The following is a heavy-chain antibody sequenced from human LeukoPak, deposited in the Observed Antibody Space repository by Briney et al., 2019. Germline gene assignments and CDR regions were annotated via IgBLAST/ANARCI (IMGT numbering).Heavy chain of an antibody. CDR1: GGSITSYH. CDR3: ARLNEYCSGGSCYAYDF. CDR2: IYYSGST. J-gene: IGHJ4*02. Sequence: PSETLSLTCTVSGGSITSYHWSWIRQPPGKGLEWIGYIYYSGSTNYNPSLKSRVTISVETSKNQFSLKLTSVTAADTAVYYCARLNEYCSGGSCYAYDFWGQGTLVTVSS. V-gene: IGHV4-59*01. D-gene: IGHD2-15*01.